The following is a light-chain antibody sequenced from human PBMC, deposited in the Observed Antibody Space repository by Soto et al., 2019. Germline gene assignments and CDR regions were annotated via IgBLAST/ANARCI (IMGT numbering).Light chain of an antibody. CDR1: QSVLHSSNNKMY. CDR2: WAS. CDR3: QQYYDTPPT. Sequence: DIVMTQSPDSLAVSLGERATINCKSSQSVLHSSNNKMYLAWYQQKPGQPPKLLIYWASIRESGVPDRISGTASVTDSHLPLGSLQAEDAADYYCQQYYDTPPTFGQGNKVDIK. V-gene: IGKV4-1*01. J-gene: IGKJ1*01.